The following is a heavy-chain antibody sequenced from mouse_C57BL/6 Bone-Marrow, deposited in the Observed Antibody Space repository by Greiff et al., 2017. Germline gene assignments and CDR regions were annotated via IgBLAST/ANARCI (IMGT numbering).Heavy chain of an antibody. CDR3: ATTGFDY. CDR1: GYTFTSYW. D-gene: IGHD2-1*01. CDR2: IEPSDSYT. J-gene: IGHJ2*01. V-gene: IGHV1-69*01. Sequence: VQLQQPGAELVMPGASVKLSCKASGYTFTSYWMHWVKPMPGQGLEWIGEIEPSDSYTNYNQKFKVKSTLTVDKSSSTAYMQLSSLTSEASAVYYCATTGFDYWGQGTTLTVSS.